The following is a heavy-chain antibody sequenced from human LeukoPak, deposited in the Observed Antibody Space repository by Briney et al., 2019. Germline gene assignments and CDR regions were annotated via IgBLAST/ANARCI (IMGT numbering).Heavy chain of an antibody. J-gene: IGHJ4*02. CDR3: ATIAVAGRFLDY. CDR1: GASFSGYY. Sequence: SETLSLTCAVYGASFSGYYWSWIRQPPGKGLEWIGEINHSGSTNYNPSLKSRVTISVDTSKNQFSLKLSSVTAADTAVYYCATIAVAGRFLDYWGQGTLVTVSS. CDR2: INHSGST. V-gene: IGHV4-34*01. D-gene: IGHD6-19*01.